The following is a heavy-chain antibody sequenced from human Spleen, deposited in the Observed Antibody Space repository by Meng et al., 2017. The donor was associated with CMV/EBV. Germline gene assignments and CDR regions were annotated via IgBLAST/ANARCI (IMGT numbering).Heavy chain of an antibody. CDR2: ISGSGGST. J-gene: IGHJ4*02. CDR3: AKESSGWRNFDY. V-gene: IGHV3-23*01. Sequence: GGSLRLSCAASGFTFSSYAMSWVRQAPGKGLEWVSAISGSGGSTYYADSVKGRFTISRDNSRNTLYLQMSSLRAEDTAVYYCAKESSGWRNFDYWGQGTLVTVSS. D-gene: IGHD6-19*01. CDR1: GFTFSSYA.